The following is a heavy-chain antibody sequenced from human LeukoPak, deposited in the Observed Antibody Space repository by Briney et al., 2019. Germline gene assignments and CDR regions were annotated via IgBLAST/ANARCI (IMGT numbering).Heavy chain of an antibody. Sequence: PSQTLSLTCTVSGGSISSDAYYWSWIRQPPGKGLEWIGYIYYSGSTNYNPSLKSRVTISVDTSKNQFSLKLSSVTAADTAVYYCASLYGSGSYYKSGLLDYWGQGTLVTVSS. V-gene: IGHV4-61*08. CDR3: ASLYGSGSYYKSGLLDY. J-gene: IGHJ4*02. D-gene: IGHD3-10*01. CDR2: IYYSGST. CDR1: GGSISSDAYY.